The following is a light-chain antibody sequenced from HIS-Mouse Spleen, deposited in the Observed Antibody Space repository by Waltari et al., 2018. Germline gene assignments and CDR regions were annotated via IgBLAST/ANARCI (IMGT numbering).Light chain of an antibody. V-gene: IGLV3-10*01. CDR2: EDS. CDR3: YSTDSSGNHRV. J-gene: IGLJ2*01. CDR1: ALPKNY. Sequence: SYELTQPPSVSVSPAQTARIPCSGDALPKNYADWYQQKSGQAPVLVIYEDSKRPSGIPERFSGSSSGTMATLTISGAQVEDEADYYCYSTDSSGNHRVFGGGTKLTVL.